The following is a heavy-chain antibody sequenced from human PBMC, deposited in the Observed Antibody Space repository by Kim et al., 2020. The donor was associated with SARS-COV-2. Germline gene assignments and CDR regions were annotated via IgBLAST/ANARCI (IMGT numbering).Heavy chain of an antibody. Sequence: GESLKISCKGSGYSFTSYWIGWVRQIPGKGLEWMGIIYPGDSDTRYSPSFQGQVTISADKSISTAYLQWSSLKASDTAMYYCARCTVATDYYYYGMDVWGQGTTVTVSS. J-gene: IGHJ6*02. CDR1: GYSFTSYW. V-gene: IGHV5-51*01. D-gene: IGHD5-12*01. CDR3: ARCTVATDYYYYGMDV. CDR2: IYPGDSDT.